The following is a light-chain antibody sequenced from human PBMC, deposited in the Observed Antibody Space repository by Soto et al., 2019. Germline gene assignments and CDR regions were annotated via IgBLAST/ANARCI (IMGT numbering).Light chain of an antibody. Sequence: QSVLTQPASVSGSPGQSITISCTGSRSDVGASNFVSWYQHHPGRAPKLILYEVTTRPSGISSRFSGSKSANTASLTISGLQADDEATYYCSSDTATDTPYVVGTGTKVTVL. J-gene: IGLJ1*01. CDR2: EVT. V-gene: IGLV2-14*01. CDR3: SSDTATDTPYV. CDR1: RSDVGASNF.